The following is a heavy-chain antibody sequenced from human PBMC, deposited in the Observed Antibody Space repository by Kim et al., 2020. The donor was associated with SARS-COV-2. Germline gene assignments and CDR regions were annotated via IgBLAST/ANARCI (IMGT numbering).Heavy chain of an antibody. Sequence: GGSLRLSCAASGFTFGSYTMNWVRQAPGKGLDWVSAISGSGLSTYYTDSVKGRFTISRDSSKNTLYLQMISLRAEDTAVYYCAKAYCNSASCRPSYYYAMDVWGQGTTVTVSS. CDR2: ISGSGLST. J-gene: IGHJ6*02. CDR3: AKAYCNSASCRPSYYYAMDV. D-gene: IGHD2-2*01. V-gene: IGHV3-23*01. CDR1: GFTFGSYT.